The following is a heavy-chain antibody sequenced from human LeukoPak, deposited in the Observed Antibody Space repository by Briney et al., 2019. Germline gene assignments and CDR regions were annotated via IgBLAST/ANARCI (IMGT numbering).Heavy chain of an antibody. J-gene: IGHJ4*02. CDR3: ARVSRELTSFDY. V-gene: IGHV1-18*01. Sequence: ASVKVSCKASGYTFTSYGISWVRQAPGQGLEGMGWISAYNGNTNYAQKLQGRVTMTTDTSTSTAYMELRSLRSDDTAVYYCARVSRELTSFDYWGQGTLVTVSS. CDR2: ISAYNGNT. D-gene: IGHD1-26*01. CDR1: GYTFTSYG.